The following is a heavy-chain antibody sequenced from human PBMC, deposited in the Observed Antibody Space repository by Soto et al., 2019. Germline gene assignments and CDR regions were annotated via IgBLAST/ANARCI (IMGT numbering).Heavy chain of an antibody. CDR3: ARMLGYCHGTLDY. CDR1: RFSLSTTGLC. D-gene: IGHD5-18*01. J-gene: IGHJ4*02. CDR2: IAWADDT. Sequence: SGPPVVNPTQTLPLTCTFPRFSLSTTGLCVSWIREPPGKALERLALIAWADDTYYSTSVKTRLTISKGTSKNQVVLTRTKMDPVDTATYYCARMLGYCHGTLDYGGQGTLVTVSS. V-gene: IGHV2-70*01.